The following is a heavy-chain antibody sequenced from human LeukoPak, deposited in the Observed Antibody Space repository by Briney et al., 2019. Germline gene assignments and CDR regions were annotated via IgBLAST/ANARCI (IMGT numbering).Heavy chain of an antibody. V-gene: IGHV1-69*13. CDR2: IIPMFGAT. CDR3: ARGDYGGWAEYFLH. D-gene: IGHD4-23*01. J-gene: IGHJ1*01. Sequence: RASVTVSCKASGGTFNTYSINWVRQAPGQGLEWMGGIIPMFGATNHALSFQGRVTFTADESTSTAYMELSSLRSEDTAVYYCARGDYGGWAEYFLHWGQGTLVIVSS. CDR1: GGTFNTYS.